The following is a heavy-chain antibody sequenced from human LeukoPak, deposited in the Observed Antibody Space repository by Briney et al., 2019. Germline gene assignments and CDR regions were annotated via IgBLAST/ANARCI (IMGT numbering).Heavy chain of an antibody. CDR3: ARLYVWGSYRSPPDY. D-gene: IGHD3-16*02. V-gene: IGHV4-39*01. CDR2: IYYSGST. J-gene: IGHJ4*02. Sequence: PSETLSLTCTVSGGSISSSSYYWGWIRQPPGKGLEWIGSIYYSGSTYYNPSLKSRVTISVDTSKDQFSLKLSSVTAADTAVYYCARLYVWGSYRSPPDYWGQGTLVTVSS. CDR1: GGSISSSSYY.